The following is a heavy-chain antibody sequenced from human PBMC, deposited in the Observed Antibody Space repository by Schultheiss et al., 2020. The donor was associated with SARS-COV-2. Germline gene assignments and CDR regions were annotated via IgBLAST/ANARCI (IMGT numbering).Heavy chain of an antibody. J-gene: IGHJ4*02. CDR1: GFTFSSYA. Sequence: GGSLRLSCAASGFTFSSYAMHWVRQAPGKGLEWVAVISYDGSNKYYADSVKGRFTISRDNSKNTLYLQMNSLRAEDTAVYYCARDPQIMMRAMGIGDYWGQGTLVTVSS. CDR3: ARDPQIMMRAMGIGDY. D-gene: IGHD7-27*01. CDR2: ISYDGSNK. V-gene: IGHV3-30-3*01.